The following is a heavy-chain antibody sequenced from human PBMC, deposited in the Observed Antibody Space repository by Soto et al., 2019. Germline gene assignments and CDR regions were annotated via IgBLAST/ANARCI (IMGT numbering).Heavy chain of an antibody. CDR3: ARRWGRTFDY. V-gene: IGHV4-59*08. CDR2: IYYSGST. Sequence: PSETLSLTCTVSGGSISSYYWSWVRQPPGKGLEWIGYIYYSGSTNYNPSLKSRVTISVDTSKNQFSLKLSSVTAADTAVYYCARRWGRTFDYWGQGTLVTVSS. D-gene: IGHD7-27*01. CDR1: GGSISSYY. J-gene: IGHJ4*02.